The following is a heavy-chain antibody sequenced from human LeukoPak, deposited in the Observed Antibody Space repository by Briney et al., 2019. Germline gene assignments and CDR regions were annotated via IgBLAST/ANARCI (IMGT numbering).Heavy chain of an antibody. J-gene: IGHJ4*02. Sequence: ASVKVSCKASGCTFTSYDINWVRQATGQGLEWMGWMNPNSGNTGYAQKFQGRVTMTRNTSISTAYMELSSLRSEDTAVYYCARGRDDFWSGYQDYWGQGTLVTVSS. CDR3: ARGRDDFWSGYQDY. CDR1: GCTFTSYD. D-gene: IGHD3-3*01. CDR2: MNPNSGNT. V-gene: IGHV1-8*01.